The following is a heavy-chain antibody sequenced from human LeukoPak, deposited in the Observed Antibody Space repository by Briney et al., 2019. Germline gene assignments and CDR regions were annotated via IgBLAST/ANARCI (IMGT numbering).Heavy chain of an antibody. CDR1: GGSFSGYY. Sequence: SETLSLTCAVYGGSFSGYYWSWIRQPPGKGLEWIGEINHSGSTNYNPSLKSRVTISVDTSKNQFSLKLSSVTAADTAVYYCARDRYYYDSSGSRYFDLWGRGTLVTVSS. CDR3: ARDRYYYDSSGSRYFDL. CDR2: INHSGST. J-gene: IGHJ2*01. D-gene: IGHD3-22*01. V-gene: IGHV4-34*01.